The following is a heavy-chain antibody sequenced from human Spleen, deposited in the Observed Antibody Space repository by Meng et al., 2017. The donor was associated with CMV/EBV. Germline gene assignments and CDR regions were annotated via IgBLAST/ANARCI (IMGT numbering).Heavy chain of an antibody. Sequence: GESLKISCTASGFTFGDYAMSWVRQAPGKGLEWVGFIRSKAYGGTTEYAASVKGRFTISRDDSKSIAYLQMNSLKTEDTAVYYCTRARVTIFGVASPSYWGQGTLVTVSS. J-gene: IGHJ4*02. CDR1: GFTFGDYA. V-gene: IGHV3-49*04. CDR3: TRARVTIFGVASPSY. CDR2: IRSKAYGGTT. D-gene: IGHD3-3*01.